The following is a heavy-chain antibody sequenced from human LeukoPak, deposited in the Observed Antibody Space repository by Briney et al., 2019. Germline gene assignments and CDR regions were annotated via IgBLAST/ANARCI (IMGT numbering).Heavy chain of an antibody. CDR2: IYYSGST. V-gene: IGHV4-39*01. J-gene: IGHJ3*02. CDR3: ARLRFLEPDAFDI. D-gene: IGHD3-3*01. CDR1: GGSISSSSYY. Sequence: PSETLSLTCTVSGGSISSSSYYWGWIRQPPGKGLEWIGSIYYSGSTYYNPSLKSRVTISVDTSKNQFSLKLSSVTAADTAVYYCARLRFLEPDAFDIWGQGTMVTVSS.